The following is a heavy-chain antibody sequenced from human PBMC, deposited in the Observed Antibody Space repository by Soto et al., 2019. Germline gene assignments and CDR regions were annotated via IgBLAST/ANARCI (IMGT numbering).Heavy chain of an antibody. J-gene: IGHJ5*02. CDR3: ARHRARNWFDP. Sequence: PSETLSLTCIVSGGSISSSSYYWGWIRQPPGKGLEWIGSIYYSGSTYYNPSLKSRVTISVDTSKNQFSLKLSSLTAADTAVFYCARHRARNWFDPWGQGTLVT. D-gene: IGHD6-6*01. CDR2: IYYSGST. V-gene: IGHV4-39*01. CDR1: GGSISSSSYY.